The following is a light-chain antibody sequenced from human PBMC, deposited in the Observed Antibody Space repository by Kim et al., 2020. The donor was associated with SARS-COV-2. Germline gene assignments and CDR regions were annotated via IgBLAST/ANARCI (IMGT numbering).Light chain of an antibody. J-gene: IGKJ1*01. CDR1: QSVSSL. Sequence: SASVGDIVTITCRASQSVSSLLAWYQQKPGRAPKMLNYDASTLASGVPPRFRGSRSGTECTLTISGLLSDDFATYYCQHYSYSWTFGRGTKVDIK. CDR2: DAS. CDR3: QHYSYSWT. V-gene: IGKV1-5*01.